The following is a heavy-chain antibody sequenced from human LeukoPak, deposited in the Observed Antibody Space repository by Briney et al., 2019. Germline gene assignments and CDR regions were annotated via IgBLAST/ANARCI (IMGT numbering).Heavy chain of an antibody. CDR2: IYYSGST. V-gene: IGHV4-39*01. J-gene: IGHJ3*02. Sequence: PSETLSLTCTVSGGSISSSSYYWGWIRQPPGKGQEWIGSIYYSGSTYYNPSLKSRVTISVDTSKNQFSLKLSSVTAADTAVYYCANIVVVPAYDAFDIWGQGTMVTVSS. CDR1: GGSISSSSYY. D-gene: IGHD2-2*01. CDR3: ANIVVVPAYDAFDI.